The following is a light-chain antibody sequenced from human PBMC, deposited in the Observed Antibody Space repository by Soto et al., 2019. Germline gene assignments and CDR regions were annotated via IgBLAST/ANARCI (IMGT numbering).Light chain of an antibody. J-gene: IGLJ2*01. Sequence: QSALTQPASVSGSPGQSITISCTGTSSDVGSYNLVSWYQQHPGKAPKLMIYEGSKRPSGVSNRFSGSKSGNTASLTISGLPAKDEADYYLCSYAGSSSHVVFGGGTKLTVL. CDR3: CSYAGSSSHVV. CDR2: EGS. V-gene: IGLV2-23*01. CDR1: SSDVGSYNL.